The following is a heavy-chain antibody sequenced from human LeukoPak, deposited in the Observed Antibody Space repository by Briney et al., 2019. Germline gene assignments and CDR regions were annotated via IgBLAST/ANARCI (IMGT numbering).Heavy chain of an antibody. CDR1: GGTFISYA. D-gene: IGHD2-2*01. J-gene: IGHJ4*02. CDR2: ISAYNGNT. CDR3: ARVVRLKVVPAAFDY. Sequence: ASVKVSCKASGGTFISYAISWVRQAPGQGLEWMGWISAYNGNTNYAQKLQGRVTMTTDTSTSTAYMELRSLRSDDTAVYYCARVVRLKVVPAAFDYWGQGTLVTVSS. V-gene: IGHV1-18*01.